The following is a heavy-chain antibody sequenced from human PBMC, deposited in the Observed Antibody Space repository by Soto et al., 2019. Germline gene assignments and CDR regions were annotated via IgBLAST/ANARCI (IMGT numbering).Heavy chain of an antibody. V-gene: IGHV3-74*03. CDR2: IDSDGIST. D-gene: IGHD1-26*01. CDR1: GFTFSSYW. CDR3: VRGDVGVGIDY. J-gene: IGHJ4*02. Sequence: EVQLVESGGGLVQPGGSLRLSCAASGFTFSSYWMHWVRQVPGKGLVWVSHIDSDGISTTYADSVKGRFTISRDNAKNTVYLQMNSLRAEDTAVYYCVRGDVGVGIDYWGLGTLVTVSS.